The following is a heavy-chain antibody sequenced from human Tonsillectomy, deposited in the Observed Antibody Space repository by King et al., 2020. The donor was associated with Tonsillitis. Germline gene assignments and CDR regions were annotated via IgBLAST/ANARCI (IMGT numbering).Heavy chain of an antibody. D-gene: IGHD4-23*01. CDR2: IHSSETT. V-gene: IGHV4-61*01. CDR1: GGFVGSDSYY. J-gene: IGHJ4*02. Sequence: VQLQESGPGLVKPSETLSLTCIVSGGFVGSDSYYWSWIRQPPGRGLEWIGYIHSSETTNYNPSLKSRVTISLDTSKNQFSLNVSSVTAADTAVYFCARVTLATVIALWGQGSLVIVSS. CDR3: ARVTLATVIAL.